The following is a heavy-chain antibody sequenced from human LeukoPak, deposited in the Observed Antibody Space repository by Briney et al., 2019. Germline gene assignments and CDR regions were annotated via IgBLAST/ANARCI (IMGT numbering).Heavy chain of an antibody. J-gene: IGHJ3*02. CDR2: SYSGGST. CDR1: GLTVSSNY. D-gene: IGHD3-10*01. Sequence: GRSLRLSCAASGLTVSSNYISWVRQAPGKGLECVSVSYSGGSTDYADSVKGRFTISRDNSKNTLYLQMNSLRTEDTAVYYCARGVIRGIDAFDIWGQGTMVTVSS. V-gene: IGHV3-66*02. CDR3: ARGVIRGIDAFDI.